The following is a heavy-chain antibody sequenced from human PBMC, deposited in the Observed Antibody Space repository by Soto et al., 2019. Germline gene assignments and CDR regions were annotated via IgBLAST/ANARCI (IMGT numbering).Heavy chain of an antibody. Sequence: QVQLVQSGAEVKKPGASVKVSCKASGYTFTSYAMHWVRQAPGQRLEWMGWINAGNGNTKYSQKFQGRVTITRDTXAXIAYMELSSLRSEDTAVYYCAREEVEMATIVNYFDYWGQGTLVTVSS. J-gene: IGHJ4*02. CDR3: AREEVEMATIVNYFDY. D-gene: IGHD5-12*01. CDR1: GYTFTSYA. V-gene: IGHV1-3*01. CDR2: INAGNGNT.